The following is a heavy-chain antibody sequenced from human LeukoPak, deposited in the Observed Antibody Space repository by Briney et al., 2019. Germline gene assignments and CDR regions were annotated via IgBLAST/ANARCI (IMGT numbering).Heavy chain of an antibody. V-gene: IGHV3-23*01. CDR2: IIGSGDST. CDR1: GFTFSSYA. CDR3: AKRSSAWFFDY. D-gene: IGHD6-19*01. J-gene: IGHJ4*02. Sequence: PGGSLRLFCAASGFTFSSYAMSWVRQAPGKGLEWVSVIIGSGDSTYYADSVKGRFTISRDNSKSTLYLQMNSLRAEDTAVYYCAKRSSAWFFDYCGQGTLVTVSS.